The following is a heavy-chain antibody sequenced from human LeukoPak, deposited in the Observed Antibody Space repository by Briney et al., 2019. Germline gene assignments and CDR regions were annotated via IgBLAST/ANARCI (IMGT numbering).Heavy chain of an antibody. CDR1: GGSVSSGNSY. V-gene: IGHV4-61*01. D-gene: IGHD4-23*01. Sequence: SETLSLTCTVSGGSVSSGNSYWNWIRQPPEKGLEWIGYIYYSGSTNYNPSLKSQVTMSIDTSKNQFSLRLSSVTAADTAIYYCAREYSGRFDPWGQGTLVTVSS. CDR3: AREYSGRFDP. J-gene: IGHJ5*02. CDR2: IYYSGST.